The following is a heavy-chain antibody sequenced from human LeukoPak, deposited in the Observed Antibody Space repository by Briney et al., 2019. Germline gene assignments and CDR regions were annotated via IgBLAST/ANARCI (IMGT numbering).Heavy chain of an antibody. CDR2: ISSNGGST. CDR3: AREHRQGFDP. J-gene: IGHJ5*02. Sequence: GGSLRLSCAASGFTFSSYAMHWVRQAPGKGLEYVSVISSNGGSTYYANSVKGRFTISRDNSKNTLYLQMGSLRAEDMAVYYCAREHRQGFDPWGQGTLVTVSS. CDR1: GFTFSSYA. V-gene: IGHV3-64*01.